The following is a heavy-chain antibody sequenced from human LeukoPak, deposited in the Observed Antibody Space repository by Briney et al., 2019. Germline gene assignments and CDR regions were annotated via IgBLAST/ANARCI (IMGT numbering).Heavy chain of an antibody. CDR1: GFPFSISW. V-gene: IGHV3-74*01. CDR2: ITTDETT. CDR3: AKDPIAVAGNNYYRMDV. J-gene: IGHJ6*02. Sequence: QPGGSLRLSCAASGFPFSISWMHWFRQVPGKGLMWVSRITTDETTTYADSVRGRFTISRDNAKNTVYLQMNSLRVEDTAVYYCAKDPIAVAGNNYYRMDVWGQGTTVSVSS. D-gene: IGHD6-19*01.